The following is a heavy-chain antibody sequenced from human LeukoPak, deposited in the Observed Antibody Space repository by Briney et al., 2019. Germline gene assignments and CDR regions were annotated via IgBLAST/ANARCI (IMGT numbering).Heavy chain of an antibody. Sequence: GGSLRLSCAASGFTFSSYGMPWVRQALGKGLEWVAVISYDGSNKYYADSVKGRFTISRDNSKNTLYLQMNSLRAEDTAVYYCAKSALVTTVTTAWGQGTLVTVSS. D-gene: IGHD4-11*01. CDR3: AKSALVTTVTTA. CDR2: ISYDGSNK. CDR1: GFTFSSYG. J-gene: IGHJ4*02. V-gene: IGHV3-30*18.